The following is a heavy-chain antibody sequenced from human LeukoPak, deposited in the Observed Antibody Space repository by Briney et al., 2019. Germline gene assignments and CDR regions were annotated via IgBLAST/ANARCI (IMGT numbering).Heavy chain of an antibody. Sequence: GGSLRLSCAASGFTVSSNYMSWVRQAPSHGLEWVSVIYSDGRTFYAGSVKGRFTISRDDPKNTLYLQMNSLRAEDTAVYYCARLWFANPAFDHWGQGTLVTVSS. V-gene: IGHV3-53*01. CDR2: IYSDGRT. D-gene: IGHD3-10*01. CDR1: GFTVSSNY. J-gene: IGHJ4*02. CDR3: ARLWFANPAFDH.